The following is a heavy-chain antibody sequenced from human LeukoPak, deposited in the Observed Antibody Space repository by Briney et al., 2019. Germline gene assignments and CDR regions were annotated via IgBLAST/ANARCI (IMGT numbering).Heavy chain of an antibody. D-gene: IGHD3-3*01. V-gene: IGHV1-18*01. Sequence: ASVKVSCKASGYTFTSYGISWVQQAPGQGLEWMGWISAYNGNTNYAQKFQGRVTITADKSTSTAYMELSSLRSEDTAVYYCARDTPHYDFWSGANGYYYYMDVWGKGTTVTVSS. CDR3: ARDTPHYDFWSGANGYYYYMDV. CDR1: GYTFTSYG. CDR2: ISAYNGNT. J-gene: IGHJ6*03.